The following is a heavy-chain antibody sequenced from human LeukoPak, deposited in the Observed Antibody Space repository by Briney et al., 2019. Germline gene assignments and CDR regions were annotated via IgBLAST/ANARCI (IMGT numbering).Heavy chain of an antibody. D-gene: IGHD3-22*01. Sequence: SETLSLTCTVSGGSISSSSYYWGWIRQPPGKGLEWIGSIYYSGSTYYNPSLKSRVTISVDTSKNQFSLKLSSVTAADTAVYYCARHDSSGYYLYTLDYWGQGTLVTVSS. CDR1: GGSISSSSYY. CDR2: IYYSGST. J-gene: IGHJ4*02. V-gene: IGHV4-39*01. CDR3: ARHDSSGYYLYTLDY.